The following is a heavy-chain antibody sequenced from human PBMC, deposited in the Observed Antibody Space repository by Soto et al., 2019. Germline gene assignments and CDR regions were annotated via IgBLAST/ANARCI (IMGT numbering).Heavy chain of an antibody. CDR3: AKDQGSSWYEIDY. J-gene: IGHJ4*02. D-gene: IGHD6-13*01. Sequence: SETLSLTCTVSGGSISSYYWNWIRQPPGKGLEWIGYIYYSGSTNYNPSLKSRVTISVDTSKNQFSLKLNSVTAEDTAVYYCAKDQGSSWYEIDYWGQGTLVTVSS. V-gene: IGHV4-59*12. CDR2: IYYSGST. CDR1: GGSISSYY.